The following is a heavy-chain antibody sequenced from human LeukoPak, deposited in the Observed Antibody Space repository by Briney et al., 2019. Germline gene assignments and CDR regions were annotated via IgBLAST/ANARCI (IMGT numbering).Heavy chain of an antibody. Sequence: PSETLSLTCTVSGGSISSSYWSWLRQPPGKGLEWIGYIYYSGSTNYNPSLKSRVTISVDTSKKQFSLNLSSVTAADTAVYYCARVLDLSKRGLDAFDIWGQGTMVTVSS. CDR1: GGSISSSY. V-gene: IGHV4-59*01. CDR2: IYYSGST. D-gene: IGHD3-16*01. J-gene: IGHJ3*02. CDR3: ARVLDLSKRGLDAFDI.